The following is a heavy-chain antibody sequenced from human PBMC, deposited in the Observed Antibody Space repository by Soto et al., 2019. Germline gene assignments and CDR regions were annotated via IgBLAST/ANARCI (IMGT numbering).Heavy chain of an antibody. J-gene: IGHJ4*01. CDR1: GFTFSNYA. Sequence: EVQLLESGGGLVQPGGSLRLSCAASGFTFSNYAMNWVRQAPGKGLEWVSAISGGGNSAYYADSVKGRFTISRDNSKNTLYLQMSSLRAEDTAVYYCAKHLNRAVAGTWGLGTLVTVSS. CDR2: ISGGGNSA. D-gene: IGHD6-19*01. CDR3: AKHLNRAVAGT. V-gene: IGHV3-23*01.